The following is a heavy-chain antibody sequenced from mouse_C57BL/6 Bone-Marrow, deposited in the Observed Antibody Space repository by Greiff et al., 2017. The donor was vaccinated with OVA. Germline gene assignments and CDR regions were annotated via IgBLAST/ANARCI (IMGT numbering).Heavy chain of an antibody. V-gene: IGHV5-17*01. D-gene: IGHD1-1*01. CDR3: ARRAPDYDDSRGVYFDY. CDR2: ISSGSSTI. Sequence: EVHLVESGGGLVKPGGSLKLSCAASRYTFSDYGMHWVRPAPEKGLAWVAYISSGSSTIYYAATVKGRFTISRDNAKNTLFLQMTSLRSEDTAMYYCARRAPDYDDSRGVYFDYWGQGTTPIVSS. CDR1: RYTFSDYG. J-gene: IGHJ2*01.